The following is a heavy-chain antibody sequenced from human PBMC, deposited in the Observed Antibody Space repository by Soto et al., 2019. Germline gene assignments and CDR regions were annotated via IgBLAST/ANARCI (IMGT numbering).Heavy chain of an antibody. CDR2: IFYSGST. Sequence: QLQLLESGPGLVKASETLSLTCSVSGGSISTSRSYWAWIRQPPGKGLACLAHIFYSGSTFYNPSLASRVSVSIDTSKNEFSLKLRSVTAADTAVYYCARQPTTGDTDMWFDPWGQGTLVTVSS. V-gene: IGHV4-39*01. CDR1: GGSISTSRSY. CDR3: ARQPTTGDTDMWFDP. J-gene: IGHJ5*02. D-gene: IGHD2-21*01.